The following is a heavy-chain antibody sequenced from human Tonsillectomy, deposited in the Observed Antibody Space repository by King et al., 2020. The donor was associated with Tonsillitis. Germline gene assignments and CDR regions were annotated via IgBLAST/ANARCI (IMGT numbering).Heavy chain of an antibody. V-gene: IGHV1-69*01. D-gene: IGHD2-8*02. J-gene: IGHJ5*02. CDR3: ARLLGPEGWFDP. CDR2: IIPMFGPT. Sequence: QLVQSGAEVKKPGSSVKVSCKASGGTFSSYAISWVRQAPGQGLEWMGGIIPMFGPTSFAQKFQGRVTITADESTSTAYMELSSLTSEDTAVYYCARLLGPEGWFDPWGQGTLVTVSS. CDR1: GGTFSSYA.